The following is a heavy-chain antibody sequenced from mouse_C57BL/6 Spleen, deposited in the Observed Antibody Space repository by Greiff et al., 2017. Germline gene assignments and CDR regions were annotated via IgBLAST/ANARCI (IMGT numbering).Heavy chain of an antibody. CDR1: GYSITSGYY. Sequence: EVKLVESGPGLVKPSQSLSLTCSVTGYSITSGYYWNWIRQFPGNKLEWMGYISYDGSNNYNPSLKNRISITRDTSKNQFFLKLNSVTTEDTATYYCAKSGSNWYFDVWGTGTTVTVSS. V-gene: IGHV3-6*01. D-gene: IGHD1-1*01. CDR3: AKSGSNWYFDV. J-gene: IGHJ1*03. CDR2: ISYDGSN.